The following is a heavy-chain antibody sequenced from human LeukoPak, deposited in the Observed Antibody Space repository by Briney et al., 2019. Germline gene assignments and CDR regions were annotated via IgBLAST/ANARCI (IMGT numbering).Heavy chain of an antibody. CDR3: ARGPIAAAGSFSGAKKKYYMDV. Sequence: PSETLSLTCAVYGGSFSGYYWSWIRQPPGKGLEWIGEINHSGSTNYNPSLKSRVTISVDTSKNQFSLKLSSVTAADTAVYYCARGPIAAAGSFSGAKKKYYMDVWGKGTTVTVSS. J-gene: IGHJ6*03. D-gene: IGHD6-13*01. CDR2: INHSGST. V-gene: IGHV4-34*01. CDR1: GGSFSGYY.